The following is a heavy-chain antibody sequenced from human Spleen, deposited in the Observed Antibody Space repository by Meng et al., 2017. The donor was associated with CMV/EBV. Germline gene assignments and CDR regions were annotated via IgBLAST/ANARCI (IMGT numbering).Heavy chain of an antibody. J-gene: IGHJ4*02. CDR2: ISSSSSYI. V-gene: IGHV3-21*01. Sequence: FSSYSMNWVRQAPGKGLEWVSSISSSSSYIYYADSVKGRFPLSRDNAKNSLYLQMNSLRAEDTAVYYCARDGQEDIVVVPAAANIDYWGQGTLVTVSS. CDR3: ARDGQEDIVVVPAAANIDY. CDR1: FSSYS. D-gene: IGHD2-2*01.